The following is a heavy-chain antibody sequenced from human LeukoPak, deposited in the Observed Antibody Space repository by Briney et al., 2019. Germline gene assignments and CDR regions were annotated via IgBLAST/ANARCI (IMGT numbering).Heavy chain of an antibody. CDR3: ARDRGAGTQDFDY. V-gene: IGHV1-8*01. Sequence: ASVKVSCKASGYTFTSYDINWVRQATGQGLEWMGWMNPNSGNTGYAQKFQGRVTMTRNTSISTASMELRSLRSDDTAVYYCARDRGAGTQDFDYWGQGTLVTVSS. CDR2: MNPNSGNT. D-gene: IGHD1-14*01. CDR1: GYTFTSYD. J-gene: IGHJ4*02.